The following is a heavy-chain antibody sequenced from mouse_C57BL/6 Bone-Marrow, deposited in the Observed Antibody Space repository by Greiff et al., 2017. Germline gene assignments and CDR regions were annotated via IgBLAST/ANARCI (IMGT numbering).Heavy chain of an antibody. V-gene: IGHV1-55*01. D-gene: IGHD1-1*01. CDR3: GSYYDGSSSV. CDR1: GYTFTGYW. CDR2: IYPGSGGT. Sequence: QVQLQQPGAELVKPGASVKMSCKASGYTFTGYWITWVKQKPEQGLEWIGDIYPGSGGTNYNEKFKNKATLTVDTSSSTAYMQLSSLTSEAAAVYYCGSYYDGSSSVWGTGTLVTVSS. J-gene: IGHJ1*03.